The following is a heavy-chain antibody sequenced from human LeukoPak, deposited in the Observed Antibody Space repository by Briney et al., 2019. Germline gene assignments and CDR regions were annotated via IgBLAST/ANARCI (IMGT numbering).Heavy chain of an antibody. CDR3: ARAAIVGATTPSLLSN. Sequence: GGSLRLSCAASGFTFSSYAKSWVRQAPGKGLEWMAVIWYDGSTEYYADSVKGRFTISRDNSKNTLYLQMNSLRAEDTAVYYCARAAIVGATTPSLLSNWGQGTLVTVSS. V-gene: IGHV3-33*08. CDR2: IWYDGSTE. J-gene: IGHJ4*02. D-gene: IGHD1-26*01. CDR1: GFTFSSYA.